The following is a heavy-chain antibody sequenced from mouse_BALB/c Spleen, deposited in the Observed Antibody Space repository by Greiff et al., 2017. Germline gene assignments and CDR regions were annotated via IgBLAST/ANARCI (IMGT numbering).Heavy chain of an antibody. Sequence: VHVKQSGTVLARPGASVKMSCKASGYTFTSYWMHWVKQRPGQGLEWIGAIYPGNSDTSYNQKFKGKAKLTAVTSTSTAYMELSSLTNEDSAVYYCTRVGSSPLENFDYWGQGTTLTVSS. V-gene: IGHV1-5*01. D-gene: IGHD1-1*01. CDR2: IYPGNSDT. J-gene: IGHJ2*01. CDR1: GYTFTSYW. CDR3: TRVGSSPLENFDY.